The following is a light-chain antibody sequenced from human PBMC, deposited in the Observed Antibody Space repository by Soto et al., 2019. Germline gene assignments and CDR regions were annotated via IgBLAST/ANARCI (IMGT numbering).Light chain of an antibody. CDR3: TSYTSSSIHV. J-gene: IGLJ1*01. Sequence: QSALTQPPSVSGSPGQSVAISCTGTSSDVGGSNGVSWYQQPPGTAPKLIIYDVSNRPSGVPDRFSGSKSGNTASLIISGLQADYVGDYYCTSYTSSSIHVFGTGTNVTV. CDR2: DVS. V-gene: IGLV2-18*02. CDR1: SSDVGGSNG.